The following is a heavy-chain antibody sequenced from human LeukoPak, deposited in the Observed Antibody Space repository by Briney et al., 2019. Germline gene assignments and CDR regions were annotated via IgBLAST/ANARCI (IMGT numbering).Heavy chain of an antibody. Sequence: GGSLRLSCAASGFTFSSYAMHWVRQAPGKGLEWVAVISYDGSNKYYADSVKGRFTISRDNSKNTLFLQMNSLRAEDTAVYYCAKDLWTLYYFDYWGQGTLVTVSS. V-gene: IGHV3-30*04. J-gene: IGHJ4*02. CDR2: ISYDGSNK. D-gene: IGHD2-21*01. CDR1: GFTFSSYA. CDR3: AKDLWTLYYFDY.